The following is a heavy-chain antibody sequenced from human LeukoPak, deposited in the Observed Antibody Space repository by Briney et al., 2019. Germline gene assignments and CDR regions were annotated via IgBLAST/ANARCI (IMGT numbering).Heavy chain of an antibody. CDR3: AREEEWLSSHPHYFDF. CDR1: GGTFSSYT. V-gene: IGHV1-46*01. J-gene: IGHJ4*02. CDR2: VNPSGGST. Sequence: ASVKVSCKASGGTFSSYTISWVRQAPGQGLEWMGIVNPSGGSTNYAQKFQGRVTMTRDTSTSTVYLELSSLRSEDTAVYYCAREEEWLSSHPHYFDFWGQGTLVTVPS. D-gene: IGHD3-3*01.